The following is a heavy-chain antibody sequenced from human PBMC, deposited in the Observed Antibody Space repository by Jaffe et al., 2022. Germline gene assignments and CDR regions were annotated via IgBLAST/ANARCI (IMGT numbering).Heavy chain of an antibody. D-gene: IGHD2-2*01. CDR2: IRYDGSNK. CDR1: GFTFSSYG. Sequence: QVQLVESGGGVVQPGGSLRLSCAASGFTFSSYGMHWVRQAPGKGLEWVAFIRYDGSNKYYADSVKGRFTISRDNSKNTLYLQMNSLRAEDTAVYYCKSEVVVVVPADYWGQGTLVTVSS. V-gene: IGHV3-30*02. CDR3: KSEVVVVVPADY. J-gene: IGHJ4*02.